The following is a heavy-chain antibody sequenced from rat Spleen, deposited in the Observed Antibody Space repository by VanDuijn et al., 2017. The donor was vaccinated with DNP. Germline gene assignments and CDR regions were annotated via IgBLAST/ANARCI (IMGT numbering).Heavy chain of an antibody. CDR1: GFTFSNYD. Sequence: EVQLVESGGGLVQPGRSLKLSCAASGFTFSNYDMAWVRQAPTKGLAWVASIRPSGGRTYYRDSVKGRFTISIDNSKSTLYLQMDSLRSEETATYYCATGSYFDYWGQGVMVTVSS. CDR2: IRPSGGRT. CDR3: ATGSYFDY. D-gene: IGHD5-1*01. J-gene: IGHJ2*01. V-gene: IGHV5-25*01.